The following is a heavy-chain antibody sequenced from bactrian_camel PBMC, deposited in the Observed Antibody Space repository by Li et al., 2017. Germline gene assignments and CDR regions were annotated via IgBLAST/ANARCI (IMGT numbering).Heavy chain of an antibody. CDR2: VDDDGTT. CDR1: VRSRCRYD. J-gene: IGHJ7*01. Sequence: VQLVESGGGSVQAGGSLRLSCTAPVRSRCRYDMSWYRQPEGKEREFVSSVDDDGTTKYADSAKGRFTISQGDAKNTMYLQMNGLKPEDTAMYYCATLMVEGSCAVVTAMDDWGKGTQVTVS. D-gene: IGHD6*01. V-gene: IGHV3S10*01.